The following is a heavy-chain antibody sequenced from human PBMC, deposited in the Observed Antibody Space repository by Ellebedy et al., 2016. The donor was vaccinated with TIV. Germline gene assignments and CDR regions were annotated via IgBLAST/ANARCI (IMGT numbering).Heavy chain of an antibody. V-gene: IGHV3-23*01. Sequence: GGSLRLXCAASGFTFSSYAMNWVRQAPGKRLEWVSAISNYGGTTYYADSVKGRFTISRDNSKNTLTLQVNSLRVEDTAVYYCAKLTHGPEDPLDFWGQGNLVTVSS. D-gene: IGHD1-14*01. J-gene: IGHJ4*02. CDR1: GFTFSSYA. CDR3: AKLTHGPEDPLDF. CDR2: ISNYGGTT.